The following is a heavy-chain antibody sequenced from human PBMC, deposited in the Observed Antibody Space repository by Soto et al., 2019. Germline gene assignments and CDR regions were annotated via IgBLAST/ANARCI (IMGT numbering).Heavy chain of an antibody. CDR1: GGTFSTYI. CDR2: INPNSGGT. Sequence: ASVKVSCKAPGGTFSTYIISWVRQAPGQGLEWMGWINPNSGGTNYAQKFQGWVTMTRDTSISTAYMELSRLRSDDTAVYYCARVRTGFSDAFDIWGQGTMVTVSS. CDR3: ARVRTGFSDAFDI. V-gene: IGHV1-2*04. J-gene: IGHJ3*02.